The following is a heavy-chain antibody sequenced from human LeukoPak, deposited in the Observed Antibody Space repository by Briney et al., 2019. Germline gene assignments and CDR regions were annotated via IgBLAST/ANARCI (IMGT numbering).Heavy chain of an antibody. J-gene: IGHJ4*02. CDR1: GFTFSSYG. CDR2: ISGSGGST. CDR3: ARGTRVVPAAIDY. V-gene: IGHV3-23*01. Sequence: GGSLRLSCAASGFTFSSYGMSWVRQAPGKGLEWVSAISGSGGSTYYADSVKGRFTISRDNSMNTLYLQMNSLRAEDTAVYYCARGTRVVPAAIDYWGQGTLVTVSS. D-gene: IGHD2-2*01.